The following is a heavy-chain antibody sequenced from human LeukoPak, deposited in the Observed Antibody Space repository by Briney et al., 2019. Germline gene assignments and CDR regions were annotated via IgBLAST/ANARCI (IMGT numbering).Heavy chain of an antibody. CDR1: GGSFSGYY. V-gene: IGHV4-34*01. J-gene: IGHJ5*02. CDR2: INHSGST. Sequence: TSETLSLTCAVYGGSFSGYYWSWIRQPPGKGLEWIGEINHSGSTNYNPSLKSRVTISVDTSKNQFSLKLSSVTAADTAVYYCARGHFDGDYEGWDWFDPWGQGTLVTVSS. D-gene: IGHD4-17*01. CDR3: ARGHFDGDYEGWDWFDP.